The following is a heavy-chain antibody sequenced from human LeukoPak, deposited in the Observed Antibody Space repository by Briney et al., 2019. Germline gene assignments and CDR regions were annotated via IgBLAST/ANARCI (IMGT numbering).Heavy chain of an antibody. D-gene: IGHD3-22*01. J-gene: IGHJ4*02. CDR3: ASSDSSGYYSGDY. Sequence: ASVKVSCKASGYTFTGYYMHWVRQAPGQGLEWMGRINPNSGGTNYAQKFQGRVTMTRDTSTSTVYMELSSLRSEDTAVYYCASSDSSGYYSGDYWGQGTLVTVSS. CDR1: GYTFTGYY. CDR2: INPNSGGT. V-gene: IGHV1-2*06.